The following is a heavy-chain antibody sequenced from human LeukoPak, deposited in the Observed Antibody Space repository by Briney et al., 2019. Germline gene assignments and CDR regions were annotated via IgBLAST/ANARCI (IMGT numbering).Heavy chain of an antibody. CDR2: INHSGST. CDR3: ARAPPFGVVIDFGY. CDR1: GGSFSGYY. V-gene: IGHV4-34*01. Sequence: SETLSLTCAVYGGSFSGYYWSWIRQPPGKGLEWIGEINHSGSTNYNPSLKSRVTISVDTSKNQFSLKLSSVTAADTAVYYCARAPPFGVVIDFGYWGQGTLVTVSS. J-gene: IGHJ4*02. D-gene: IGHD3-3*01.